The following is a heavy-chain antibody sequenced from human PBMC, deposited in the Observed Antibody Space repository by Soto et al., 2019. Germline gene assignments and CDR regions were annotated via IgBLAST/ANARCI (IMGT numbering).Heavy chain of an antibody. V-gene: IGHV4-39*01. D-gene: IGHD4-17*01. CDR3: ARQAVNYFDS. CDR2: IYYSGST. CDR1: GGSISSSSYY. Sequence: SETLSLTCTVSGGSISSSSYYWGWIRQPPGKGLEWIGSIYYSGSTYYNPSLKSRVTISVDTSKNQFSLKLSSVTAADTAVYYCARQAVNYFDSWGQGTLVTVSS. J-gene: IGHJ4*02.